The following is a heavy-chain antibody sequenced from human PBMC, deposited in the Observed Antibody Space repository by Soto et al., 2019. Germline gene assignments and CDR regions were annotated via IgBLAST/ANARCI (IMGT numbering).Heavy chain of an antibody. CDR3: ARWQN. V-gene: IGHV3-7*05. J-gene: IGHJ4*02. CDR1: GLTFSDYW. CDR2: INQDGSEE. D-gene: IGHD5-12*01. Sequence: EVQLVESGGGLVQSGGSLRLSCAVSGLTFSDYWMSWVRQAPGKGLEWVANINQDGSEEHYPDSVKGRFTISRDNAKNSLSLQINGLRAEDTGVYYCARWQNWGQGTLVTVSS.